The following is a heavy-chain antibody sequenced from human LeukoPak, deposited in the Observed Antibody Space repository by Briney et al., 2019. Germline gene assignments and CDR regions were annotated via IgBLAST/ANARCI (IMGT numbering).Heavy chain of an antibody. D-gene: IGHD3-22*01. CDR1: GGTFSSYA. Sequence: SVKVSCKASGGTFSSYAISWVRQAPGQGLEWMGGIIPIFGTANYAQKFQGRVTITTDESTSTAYMELSSLRSEDTAVYYCARERTYYYDSSGFDAFDIWGQGTMVTVSS. J-gene: IGHJ3*02. CDR2: IIPIFGTA. CDR3: ARERTYYYDSSGFDAFDI. V-gene: IGHV1-69*05.